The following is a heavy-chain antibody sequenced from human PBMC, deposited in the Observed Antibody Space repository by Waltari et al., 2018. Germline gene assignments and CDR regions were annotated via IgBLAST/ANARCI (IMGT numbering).Heavy chain of an antibody. D-gene: IGHD3-22*01. V-gene: IGHV4-31*01. Sequence: QMQLQESGPGLVKPSQTLSLTCTVSGNSISSDYYYWNWIRHYPGKGLEWIGYIYESGTTYYNPSLKSQVSISVDTSKNQLSLNLSSVTAADTAVYYCARGLNYYDRSGFYGCDYYDYWGQGTLVTVSS. CDR1: GNSISSDYYY. CDR3: ARGLNYYDRSGFYGCDYYDY. CDR2: IYESGTT. J-gene: IGHJ4*02.